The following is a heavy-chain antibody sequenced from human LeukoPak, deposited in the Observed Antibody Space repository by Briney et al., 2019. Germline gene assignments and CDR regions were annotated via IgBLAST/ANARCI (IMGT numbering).Heavy chain of an antibody. CDR2: ISGSGGST. CDR1: GCTFSSYA. Sequence: GGSLRLSCAASGCTFSSYAMSWVPQAPGKGLEWVSAISGSGGSTYYADSVKGRFTISRDNSKNTLYLQMNSLRAEDTAVYYCAKAVVPAGFDYWGQGTLVTVSS. D-gene: IGHD2-2*01. J-gene: IGHJ4*02. V-gene: IGHV3-23*01. CDR3: AKAVVPAGFDY.